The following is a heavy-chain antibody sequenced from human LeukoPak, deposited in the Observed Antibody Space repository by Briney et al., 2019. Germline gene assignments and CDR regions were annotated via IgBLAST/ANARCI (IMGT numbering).Heavy chain of an antibody. D-gene: IGHD3-22*01. CDR3: AKDKADTYYYDSSGYFLD. J-gene: IGHJ4*02. V-gene: IGHV3-23*01. Sequence: PGGSLRLSCVVSGFTFSSYAMSWVRQAPGKGLEWVSGISGSGGSTYYADSVKGRFTISRDNSKNTLYLQMNSLRAEDTAVYYCAKDKADTYYYDSSGYFLDWGQGTLVTVSS. CDR1: GFTFSSYA. CDR2: ISGSGGST.